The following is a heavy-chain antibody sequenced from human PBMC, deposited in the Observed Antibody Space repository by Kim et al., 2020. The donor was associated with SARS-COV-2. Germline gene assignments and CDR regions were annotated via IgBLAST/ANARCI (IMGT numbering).Heavy chain of an antibody. CDR3: ARRRSGWFDFDY. D-gene: IGHD6-19*01. Sequence: YYNPSLKSRVTISVDTSKNQFSLKLSSVTATDTAVYYCARRRSGWFDFDYWGQGTLVTVSS. V-gene: IGHV4-39*01. J-gene: IGHJ4*02.